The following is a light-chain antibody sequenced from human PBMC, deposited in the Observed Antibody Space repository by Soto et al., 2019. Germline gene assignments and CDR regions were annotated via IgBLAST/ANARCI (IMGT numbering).Light chain of an antibody. Sequence: EIVMTQSPATLSVSPGDRATLSCRASQSVRSSLAWYQQKPGQAPRLLIYGASSRATGIPDRFSGSGSGTDFTLTISRLEPEDFAVYYCQQYGSSGTFGQGTKVDIK. J-gene: IGKJ1*01. CDR3: QQYGSSGT. CDR1: QSVRSS. V-gene: IGKV3-20*01. CDR2: GAS.